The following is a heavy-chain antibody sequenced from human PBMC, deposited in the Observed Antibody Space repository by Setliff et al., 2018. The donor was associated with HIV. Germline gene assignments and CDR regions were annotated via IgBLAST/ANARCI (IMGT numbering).Heavy chain of an antibody. CDR1: GYTFTGYY. D-gene: IGHD3-16*01. Sequence: ASVKVSCKASGYTFTGYYMHWVRQAPGQGLEWMGWINPNSGGTNYAQKFQGRVTMTRDTSISTAYMELSRLRSDDTAVYYCARGDMIAFGGVGPFDYWGQGTLVTVSS. J-gene: IGHJ4*02. CDR3: ARGDMIAFGGVGPFDY. V-gene: IGHV1-2*02. CDR2: INPNSGGT.